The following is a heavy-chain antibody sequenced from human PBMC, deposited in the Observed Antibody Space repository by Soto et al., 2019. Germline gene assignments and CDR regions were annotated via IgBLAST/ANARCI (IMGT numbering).Heavy chain of an antibody. J-gene: IGHJ4*02. D-gene: IGHD2-2*01. V-gene: IGHV3-11*04. Sequence: RSYAARVVKFIDYSRSWILQDPGKGLEWVSYISSSSSTIYSADSVKGRFSISRDNAKNSLYLQMNSLRAEDTAVYYCARDCTRTSSTSCYAGIDYWGQGTLVTVSS. CDR2: ISSSSSTI. CDR3: ARDCTRTSSTSCYAGIDY. CDR1: VVKFIDYS.